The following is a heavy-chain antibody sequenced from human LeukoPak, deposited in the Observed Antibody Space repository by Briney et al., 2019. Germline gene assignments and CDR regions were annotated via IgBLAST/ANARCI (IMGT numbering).Heavy chain of an antibody. J-gene: IGHJ5*02. CDR2: IYWNDDK. V-gene: IGHV2-5*01. Sequence: GPTLVKPTQTLTLTCTFSGFSLTTSGTGVGVGWIRQPPGKALEWLAFIYWNDDKRYSPSLRSRLTITKDTSKNQVVLTVTNMDPVDTATYYCAHKAWGYNWFDPWGQGTLVTVSS. CDR1: GFSLTTSGTGVG. D-gene: IGHD3-16*01. CDR3: AHKAWGYNWFDP.